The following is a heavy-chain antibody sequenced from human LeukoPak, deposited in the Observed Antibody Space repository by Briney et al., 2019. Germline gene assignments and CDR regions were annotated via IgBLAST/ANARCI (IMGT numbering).Heavy chain of an antibody. CDR3: ANSVRGVIVRGFDY. Sequence: GGSLRLSCAASGFTFSTYSMNWVRQAPGKGLEWVSSISASSSYIYYADSVKGRFTVSRDNAKNSLYLQMNSLRAEDTAVYYCANSVRGVIVRGFDYWGQGTLSPSPQ. V-gene: IGHV3-21*01. D-gene: IGHD3-10*02. CDR1: GFTFSTYS. J-gene: IGHJ4*02. CDR2: ISASSSYI.